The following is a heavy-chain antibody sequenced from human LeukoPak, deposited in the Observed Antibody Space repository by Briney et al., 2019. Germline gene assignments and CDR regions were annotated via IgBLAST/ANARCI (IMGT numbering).Heavy chain of an antibody. J-gene: IGHJ6*02. Sequence: ASVKVSCKASGGTFSSYAISWVRQAPGQGLEGMGGIIPIFGTANYAQKFQGRVTITADESTSTAYMELSSLRSEDTAVYYCASRYCSSTSCYDYYGMDVWGQGTTVTVSS. CDR3: ASRYCSSTSCYDYYGMDV. CDR1: GGTFSSYA. V-gene: IGHV1-69*13. CDR2: IIPIFGTA. D-gene: IGHD2-2*01.